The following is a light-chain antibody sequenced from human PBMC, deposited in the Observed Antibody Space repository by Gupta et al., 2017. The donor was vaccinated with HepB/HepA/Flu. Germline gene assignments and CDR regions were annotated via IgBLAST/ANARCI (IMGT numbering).Light chain of an antibody. CDR2: GKN. Sequence: SSELTQDPAVSVALGQTVRITCQGDSLRSYYASWYQQKPGQAPVLVIYGKNNRPSGIPDRFSGSSSGNTASLTITGAQAEDEADYYCNSRDSSGNHQVFGGGTKRTVL. V-gene: IGLV3-19*01. CDR1: SLRSYY. J-gene: IGLJ2*01. CDR3: NSRDSSGNHQV.